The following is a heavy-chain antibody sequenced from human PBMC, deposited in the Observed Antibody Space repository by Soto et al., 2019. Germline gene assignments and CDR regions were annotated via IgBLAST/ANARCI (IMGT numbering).Heavy chain of an antibody. Sequence: LRLSCSASGFTFRSYSMNWVRQAPGKWLEWVSSISSSSSYIYYADSVKGRFTISRDNAKNSLYLQMNSLRAEDTAVYYCAREDYGDYPFQYWGQATLVNVSS. D-gene: IGHD4-17*01. CDR1: GFTFRSYS. CDR3: AREDYGDYPFQY. J-gene: IGHJ4*02. V-gene: IGHV3-21*01. CDR2: ISSSSSYI.